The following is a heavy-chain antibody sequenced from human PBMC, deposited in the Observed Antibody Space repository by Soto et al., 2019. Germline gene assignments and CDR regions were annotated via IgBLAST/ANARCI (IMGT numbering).Heavy chain of an antibody. CDR3: ARAPNYYDSSGYGGKAFDI. Sequence: SETLSLTCTVPGGSISSYYWSWIRQPPGKGLEWIGYIYYSGSTNYNPSLKSRVTISVDTSKNQFSLKLSSVTAADTAVYYCARAPNYYDSSGYGGKAFDIWGQGTMVTVSS. D-gene: IGHD3-22*01. V-gene: IGHV4-59*01. J-gene: IGHJ3*02. CDR1: GGSISSYY. CDR2: IYYSGST.